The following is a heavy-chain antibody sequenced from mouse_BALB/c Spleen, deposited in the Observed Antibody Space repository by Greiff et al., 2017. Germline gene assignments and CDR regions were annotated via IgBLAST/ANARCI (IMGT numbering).Heavy chain of an antibody. V-gene: IGHV2-9*02. Sequence: QVQLQQSGPGLVAPSQSLSITCTVSGFSLTSYGVHWVRQPPGKGLEWLGVIWAGGSTNYNSALMSRLSISKDNSKSQVFLKMNSLQTDDTAMYYWASRQRGHGGDYWGQGTSVTVSS. CDR1: GFSLTSYG. D-gene: IGHD3-2*01. J-gene: IGHJ4*01. CDR3: ASRQRGHGGDY. CDR2: IWAGGST.